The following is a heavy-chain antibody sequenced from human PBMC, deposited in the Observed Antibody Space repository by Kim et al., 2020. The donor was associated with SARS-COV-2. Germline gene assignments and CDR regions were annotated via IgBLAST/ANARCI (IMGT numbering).Heavy chain of an antibody. J-gene: IGHJ5*02. V-gene: IGHV4-59*13. CDR2: IYYSGST. CDR3: ARVMGYYYDSSDHPWWFDP. D-gene: IGHD3-22*01. CDR1: GGSISSYY. Sequence: SETLSLTCTVSGGSISSYYWSWIRQPPGKGLEWIGYIYYSGSTNYNPSLKSRVTISVDTSKNQFSLKLSSVTAADTAVYYCARVMGYYYDSSDHPWWFDPWGQGTLVTVSS.